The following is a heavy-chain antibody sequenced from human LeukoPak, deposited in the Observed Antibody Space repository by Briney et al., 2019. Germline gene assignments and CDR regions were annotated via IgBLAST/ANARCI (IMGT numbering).Heavy chain of an antibody. J-gene: IGHJ3*01. V-gene: IGHV4-4*07. Sequence: PSETLSLTCTVSGGSISSYYWSWIRQPAGKGLEWIGRIYTTGITNYNPSLKSRVTMSVDTSKNQFSLKLTSVTAADTAVYYCAKDRSCTGSSCNVGSWGQGTMVTVSS. CDR2: IYTTGIT. D-gene: IGHD2-2*01. CDR3: AKDRSCTGSSCNVGS. CDR1: GGSISSYY.